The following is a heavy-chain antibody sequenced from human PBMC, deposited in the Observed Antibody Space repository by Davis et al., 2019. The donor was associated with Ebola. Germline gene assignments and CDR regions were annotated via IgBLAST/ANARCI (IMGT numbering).Heavy chain of an antibody. J-gene: IGHJ2*01. D-gene: IGHD6-13*01. CDR2: ISSSSSYT. V-gene: IGHV3-21*05. CDR1: GFTFSSYS. CDR3: VKDAILTSSSYPHKYWYFDL. Sequence: GESLKISCAASGFTFSSYSMNWVRQAPGKGLEWVSYISSSSSYTNYADSVKGRFTISRDNAKNSLYLQMNSLRAEDTAVYYCVKDAILTSSSYPHKYWYFDLWGRGTLVTVSS.